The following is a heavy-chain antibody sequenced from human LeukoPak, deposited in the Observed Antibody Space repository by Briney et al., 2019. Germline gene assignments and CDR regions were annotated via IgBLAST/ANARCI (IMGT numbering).Heavy chain of an antibody. J-gene: IGHJ4*02. CDR3: ARHGWVSDYDILTGLPDY. CDR2: INHSGST. V-gene: IGHV4-34*01. Sequence: PSETLSLTCTVSGGSISSYYWSWIRQPPGKGLEWIGEINHSGSTNYNPSLKSRVTISVDTSKNQFSLKLSSVTAADTAVYYCARHGWVSDYDILTGLPDYWGQGTLVTVSS. D-gene: IGHD3-9*01. CDR1: GGSISSYY.